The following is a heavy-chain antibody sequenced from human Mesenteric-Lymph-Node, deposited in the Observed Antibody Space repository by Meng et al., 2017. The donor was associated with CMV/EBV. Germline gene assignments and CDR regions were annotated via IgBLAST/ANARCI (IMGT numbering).Heavy chain of an antibody. CDR1: SYA. V-gene: IGHV3-30-3*01. Sequence: SYAMHWIRQVPEKGPECVALISHDGNTKFYADSVKGRFTISRDDSKNMLYLQMDSLKTDDTAVYYCARPTLYSYGFRTNHYYGMDVWGQGTMVTVSS. CDR2: ISHDGNTK. J-gene: IGHJ6*02. CDR3: ARPTLYSYGFRTNHYYGMDV. D-gene: IGHD5-18*01.